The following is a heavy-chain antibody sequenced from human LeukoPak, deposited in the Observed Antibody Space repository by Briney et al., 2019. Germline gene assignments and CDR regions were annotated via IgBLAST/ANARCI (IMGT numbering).Heavy chain of an antibody. D-gene: IGHD3-22*01. J-gene: IGHJ4*02. V-gene: IGHV3-66*01. CDR3: ARDQSSGHDY. CDR2: IYSGGSI. Sequence: QAGGSLRLSCAASGFTVSSNYMSWVRQAPGKGLEWVSVIYSGGSIYYADSVKGRFTISRDNSKNTLYLQMNSLRAEDTAVYYCARDQSSGHDYWGQGTLVTVSS. CDR1: GFTVSSNY.